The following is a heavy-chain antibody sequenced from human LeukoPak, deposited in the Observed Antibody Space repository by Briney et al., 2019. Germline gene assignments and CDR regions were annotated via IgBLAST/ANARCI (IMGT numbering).Heavy chain of an antibody. Sequence: SETLSLTCTVSGGSISSYYWSWIRQPPGKGLEWIGYIYYSGSTNYNPSLKSRVTISVDTSKNQFSLKLSSVTAADTAVYYCARDLSRPKVPAAMGFDPWGQGTLVTVSS. CDR2: IYYSGST. J-gene: IGHJ5*02. D-gene: IGHD2-2*01. CDR3: ARDLSRPKVPAAMGFDP. CDR1: GGSISSYY. V-gene: IGHV4-59*01.